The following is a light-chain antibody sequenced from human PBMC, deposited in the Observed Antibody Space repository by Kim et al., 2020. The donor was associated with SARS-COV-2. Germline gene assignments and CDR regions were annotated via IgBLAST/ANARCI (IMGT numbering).Light chain of an antibody. Sequence: EIVLTQSPGTLSLSPGERATLSCRASQSVSSTYLAWYQQKPGQAPRFLIYGASRRAPRIPDRFSGSVSGTDFTLTISRLEPEDFAVYFCQQYSGSLWTFGQGAKVDIK. CDR1: QSVSSTY. CDR3: QQYSGSLWT. CDR2: GAS. V-gene: IGKV3-20*01. J-gene: IGKJ1*01.